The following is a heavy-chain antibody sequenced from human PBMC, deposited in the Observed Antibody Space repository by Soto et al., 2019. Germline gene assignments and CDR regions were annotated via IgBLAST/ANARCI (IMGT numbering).Heavy chain of an antibody. CDR3: AKNSGWYNT. CDR1: AFPFSTTD. D-gene: IGHD3-10*01. CDR2: ISGSGENT. J-gene: IGHJ5*02. Sequence: GGSLSLSCAASAFPFSTTDMSWVRPAHGKGLEWASTISGSGENTYYADCVKGRFTVSRDNSSNTIYLQMSSLTVDHTALYSCAKNSGWYNTWGQGALVTVS. V-gene: IGHV3-23*01.